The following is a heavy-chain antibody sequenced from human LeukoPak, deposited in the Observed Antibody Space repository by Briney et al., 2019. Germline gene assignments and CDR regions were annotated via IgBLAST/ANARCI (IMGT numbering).Heavy chain of an antibody. CDR1: GFTFSSYA. V-gene: IGHV3-23*01. CDR3: AKNVWFGELPRAFDI. J-gene: IGHJ3*02. D-gene: IGHD3-10*01. Sequence: GGSLRLSCAASGFTFSSYAMSWVRQAPGKGLEWVSVISGSGGSTYYADSVKGRFTISRDNSKNTLYLQMNSLRAEDTAVYYCAKNVWFGELPRAFDIWGQGTMVTVSS. CDR2: ISGSGGST.